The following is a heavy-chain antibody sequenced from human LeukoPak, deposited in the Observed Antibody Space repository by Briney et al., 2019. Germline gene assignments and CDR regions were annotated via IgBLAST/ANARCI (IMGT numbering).Heavy chain of an antibody. CDR3: AKDPGVPYYFDY. CDR1: GFTFSSYN. CDR2: ISSRSSYI. J-gene: IGHJ4*02. V-gene: IGHV3-21*04. Sequence: GGSLRLSCAASGFTFSSYNMKWVRQAPGKGLEWVSSISSRSSYIFYADSVKGRFTISRDNAKKSLYLQMNSLRAEDTAVYYCAKDPGVPYYFDYWGQGTLVTVSS. D-gene: IGHD7-27*01.